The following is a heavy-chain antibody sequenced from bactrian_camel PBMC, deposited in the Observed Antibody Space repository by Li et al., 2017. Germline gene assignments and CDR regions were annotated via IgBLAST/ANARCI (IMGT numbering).Heavy chain of an antibody. V-gene: IGHV3S53*01. CDR2: ISKDDVP. Sequence: HVQLVESGGGSVQVGGSLRLSCTASRDTLDLGSKCMAWFRQDPGKEREGIASISKDDVPTYATSVQGRFRISKDTAKNTLDLQMDSLTPDDTAMYYCAAGHLIMCTAFAIPSFPDRGQGTQVTVS. CDR1: RDTLDLGSKC. D-gene: IGHD6*01. J-gene: IGHJ4*01. CDR3: AAGHLIMCTAFAIPSFPD.